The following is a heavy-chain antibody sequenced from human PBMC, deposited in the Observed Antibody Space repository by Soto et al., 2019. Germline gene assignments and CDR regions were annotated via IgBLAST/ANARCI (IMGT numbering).Heavy chain of an antibody. Sequence: QITLKESGPTLVKPTQTLTLTCTFSGFSLSTRGVAVGWFRQPPGKALEWLALIYWDEDKWYSPSLKSRLTITDDTSKTQVVLTMTNIDPVDTATYYCAHRPRGYAYYFDYGGQGTLVTVSS. J-gene: IGHJ4*02. D-gene: IGHD5-12*01. V-gene: IGHV2-5*02. CDR1: GFSLSTRGVA. CDR2: IYWDEDK. CDR3: AHRPRGYAYYFDY.